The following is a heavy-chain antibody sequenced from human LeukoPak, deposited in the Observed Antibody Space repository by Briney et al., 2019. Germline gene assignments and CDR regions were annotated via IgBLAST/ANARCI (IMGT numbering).Heavy chain of an antibody. CDR3: ARRSSGWESYFDY. CDR1: GGSISSYY. J-gene: IGHJ4*02. Sequence: SETLSLTCTVSGGSISSYYWSWIRQPPGKGLEWIGYIYYSGSTNYNPSLKSRVTISVDTSKNQSSLKLSSVTAADTAVYYCARRSSGWESYFDYWGQGTLVTVSS. V-gene: IGHV4-59*08. D-gene: IGHD6-19*01. CDR2: IYYSGST.